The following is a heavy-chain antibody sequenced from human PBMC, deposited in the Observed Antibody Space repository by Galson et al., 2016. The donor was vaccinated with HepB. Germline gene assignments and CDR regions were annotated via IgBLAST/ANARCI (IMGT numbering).Heavy chain of an antibody. CDR3: AKDGRIYCSSASCHDHFHY. D-gene: IGHD2-2*01. J-gene: IGHJ4*02. CDR2: ISYDGSNK. Sequence: SLRLSCAASGFTFSRNGMHWVCQAPGKGLERVAFISYDGSNKKYADSVKGRFTISRDNSKKTLYLQMNSLRAEDTAVYYCAKDGRIYCSSASCHDHFHYWGQGTLVTVSS. V-gene: IGHV3-30*18. CDR1: GFTFSRNG.